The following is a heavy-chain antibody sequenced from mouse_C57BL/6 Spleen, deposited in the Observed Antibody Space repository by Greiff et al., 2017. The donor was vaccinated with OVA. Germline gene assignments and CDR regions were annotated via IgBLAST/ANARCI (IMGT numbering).Heavy chain of an antibody. Sequence: EVQLQESGPELVKPGASVKLSCTASGYSFTDYNMNWVKQSNGKRLEWIGVINPNYGTTSYNQKFKGRATLTVDQSSSTTYMQLNSVTSEDSAVYYSARGDYDNILDYWGQGTTLTVSS. D-gene: IGHD2-1*01. J-gene: IGHJ2*01. CDR2: INPNYGTT. V-gene: IGHV1-39*01. CDR1: GYSFTDYN. CDR3: ARGDYDNILDY.